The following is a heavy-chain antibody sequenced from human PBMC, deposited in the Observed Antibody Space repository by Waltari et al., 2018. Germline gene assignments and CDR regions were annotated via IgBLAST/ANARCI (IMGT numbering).Heavy chain of an antibody. V-gene: IGHV4-59*01. CDR2: IYYSGST. CDR3: ARSRRAAAGPGAFDI. D-gene: IGHD6-13*01. J-gene: IGHJ3*02. CDR1: GGSISSYY. Sequence: QVQLQESGPGLVKPSETLSLTCTVSGGSISSYYWSWIRQPPGKGLEWIGYIYYSGSTNYNPSLKSRVTISVDTSKNQFSLKLSSVTAADTAVYYCARSRRAAAGPGAFDIWGQGTMVTVSS.